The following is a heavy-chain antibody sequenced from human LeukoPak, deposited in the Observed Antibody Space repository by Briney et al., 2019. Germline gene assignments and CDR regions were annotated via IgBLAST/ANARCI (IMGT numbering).Heavy chain of an antibody. D-gene: IGHD3-22*01. CDR1: GYTFTSYG. V-gene: IGHV1-18*01. J-gene: IGHJ4*02. Sequence: ASVKVSCKAPGYTFTSYGISWVRQAPGQGLEWMGWISAYNGNTNYAQKLQGRVTMTTDTSTSTAYMELRSLRSDDTAVYYCARALGNYFDTSGPYYFDSWGQGTLVTVSS. CDR2: ISAYNGNT. CDR3: ARALGNYFDTSGPYYFDS.